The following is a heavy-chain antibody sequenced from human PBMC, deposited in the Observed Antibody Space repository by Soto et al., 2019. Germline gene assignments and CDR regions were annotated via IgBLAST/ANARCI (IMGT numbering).Heavy chain of an antibody. J-gene: IGHJ4*01. CDR3: ARGEQYSGGIFDY. Sequence: QVQLQQSGPGLVKPSQTLSLTCAITGDSVSSNSAGWSWVRQSPSRGLGWLGRTYYRSKWYYEYAVFVRGRLTIKPDSSKKPYSLQLNSVTPGGKAVYFCARGEQYSGGIFDYWGQGHLVTVSS. CDR2: TYYRSKWYY. V-gene: IGHV6-1*01. CDR1: GDSVSSNSAG. D-gene: IGHD1-26*01.